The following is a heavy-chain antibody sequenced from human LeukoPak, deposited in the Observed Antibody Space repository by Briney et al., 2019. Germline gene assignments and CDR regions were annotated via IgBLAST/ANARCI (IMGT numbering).Heavy chain of an antibody. D-gene: IGHD3-10*01. CDR2: ISFSGTYI. CDR3: ARSNGGYYYGSGSPHFDY. Sequence: GGSLRLSCAASGFSFSSYSMNWVRQAPGKGLEWVSSISFSGTYIYYADSLKGRITISRDNARRSLFLQMNSLRAEDTAVYYCARSNGGYYYGSGSPHFDYWGQGTLVTVSS. J-gene: IGHJ4*02. V-gene: IGHV3-21*01. CDR1: GFSFSSYS.